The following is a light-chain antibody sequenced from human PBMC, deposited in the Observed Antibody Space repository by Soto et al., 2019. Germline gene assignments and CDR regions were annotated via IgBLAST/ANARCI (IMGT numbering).Light chain of an antibody. CDR3: QQYDNLPG. CDR1: QDISNY. CDR2: DAS. Sequence: DIQMTQSPSSLSASVGDRVTITCQASQDISNYLNWYQQKPGKAPKLLIYDASNLETGVPSRFSGSGSATDFTFTISSLQPEDIATYYCQQYDNLPGFGPGTKVDIK. V-gene: IGKV1-33*01. J-gene: IGKJ3*01.